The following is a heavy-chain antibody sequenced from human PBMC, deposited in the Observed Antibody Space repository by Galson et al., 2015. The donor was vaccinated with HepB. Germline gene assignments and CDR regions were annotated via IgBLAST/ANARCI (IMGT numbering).Heavy chain of an antibody. D-gene: IGHD6-13*01. Sequence: SLRLSCAASGFTFSSYSMNWVRQAPGKGLEWVSYISSSSSTIYYADSVKGRFTISRDNAKNSLYLQMNSLRAEDTAVYYCARGTSLSSSSWSQVGYWGQGTLVTVSS. V-gene: IGHV3-48*04. CDR3: ARGTSLSSSSWSQVGY. J-gene: IGHJ4*02. CDR2: ISSSSSTI. CDR1: GFTFSSYS.